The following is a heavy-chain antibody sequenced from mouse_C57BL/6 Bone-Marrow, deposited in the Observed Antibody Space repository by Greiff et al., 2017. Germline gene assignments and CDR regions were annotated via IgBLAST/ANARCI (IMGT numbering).Heavy chain of an antibody. V-gene: IGHV1-80*01. D-gene: IGHD2-10*01. CDR2: IYPGDGDT. CDR3: ASSFYGNYAMDY. J-gene: IGHJ4*01. CDR1: GYAFSSYW. Sequence: VQLQQSGAELVKPGASVKISCKASGYAFSSYWMNWVKQRPGKGLEWIGQIYPGDGDTNYNGKFKGKATLTADKSSSTAYMQLSRLTSEDSAVYFCASSFYGNYAMDYWGQGTSVTVSS.